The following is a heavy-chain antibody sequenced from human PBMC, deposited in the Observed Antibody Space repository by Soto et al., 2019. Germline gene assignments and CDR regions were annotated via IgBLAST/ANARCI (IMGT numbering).Heavy chain of an antibody. D-gene: IGHD1-20*01. CDR2: IKQDGSEK. V-gene: IGHV3-7*01. J-gene: IGHJ4*02. CDR3: ARDLPYNWNPTFDY. CDR1: GFTFSSYW. Sequence: GGSLRLSCAASGFTFSSYWMSWVRQAPGKGLEWVDNIKQDGSEKYYVDSVKGRFTISRDNAKNSLYLQMNSLRAEDTAVYYCARDLPYNWNPTFDYWGQGTLVTVSS.